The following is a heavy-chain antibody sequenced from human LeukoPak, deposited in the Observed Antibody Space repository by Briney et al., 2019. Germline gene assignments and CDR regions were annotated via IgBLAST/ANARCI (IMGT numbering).Heavy chain of an antibody. V-gene: IGHV5-10-1*01. D-gene: IGHD3-9*01. CDR2: IDPSDSYT. CDR3: ARPILTGYYSDAFDI. CDR1: GCSFTSYW. J-gene: IGHJ3*02. Sequence: PGESLRISCKGSGCSFTSYWISWVRQMPGKGLEWMGRIDPSDSYTNYSPSFQGHVTISADKSISTAYLQWSSLKASDTAMYYCARPILTGYYSDAFDIWGQGTMVTVSS.